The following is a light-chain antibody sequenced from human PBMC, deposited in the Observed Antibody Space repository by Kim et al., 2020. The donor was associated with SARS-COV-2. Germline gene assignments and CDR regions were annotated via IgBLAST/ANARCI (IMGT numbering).Light chain of an antibody. CDR3: QSYDSSNVV. CDR2: EDN. Sequence: GKTVTVSCPRSRGSVASNYVQWYQQRPGSAPTTMIYEDNQRASGVPDRFSGSIDSSSNSASLTISGLKTEDEADYYCQSYDSSNVVFGGGTQLTVL. V-gene: IGLV6-57*03. CDR1: RGSVASNY. J-gene: IGLJ2*01.